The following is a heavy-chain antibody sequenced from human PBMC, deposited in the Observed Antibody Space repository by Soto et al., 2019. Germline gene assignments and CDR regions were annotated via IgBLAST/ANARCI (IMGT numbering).Heavy chain of an antibody. CDR2: IIPIFGTA. Sequence: GASVKVSCKASGGTFGSYAISWVRQAPGQGPEWMGGIIPIFGTANYAQRFQGRVTITADVSTSIAYMELSGLRSEDTAVYYCARGLSATSFGVGIPPNDAFDKWGQGTMVTV. D-gene: IGHD3-3*01. V-gene: IGHV1-69*13. CDR3: ARGLSATSFGVGIPPNDAFDK. J-gene: IGHJ3*02. CDR1: GGTFGSYA.